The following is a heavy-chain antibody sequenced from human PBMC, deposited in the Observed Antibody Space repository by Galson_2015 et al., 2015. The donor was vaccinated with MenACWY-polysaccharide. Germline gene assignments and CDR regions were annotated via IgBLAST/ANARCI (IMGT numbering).Heavy chain of an antibody. V-gene: IGHV3-21*01. Sequence: SLRLSCAASGFPFSSYTMNWVRQAPGKGLQWVSSISGRSTFIFYSDSVKGRFTISRDNAKNSLSLQMNSLRGDDTAVYYCTRHPGIGSGSPEFWGQGTLVAVSS. CDR1: GFPFSSYT. CDR3: TRHPGIGSGSPEF. J-gene: IGHJ4*02. CDR2: ISGRSTFI. D-gene: IGHD3-10*01.